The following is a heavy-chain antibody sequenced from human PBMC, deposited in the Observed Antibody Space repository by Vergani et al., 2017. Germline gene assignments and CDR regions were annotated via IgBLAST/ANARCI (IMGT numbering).Heavy chain of an antibody. CDR1: GFSLSTSGVG. D-gene: IGHD6-13*01. J-gene: IGHJ4*02. CDR2: IYWNDDK. Sequence: QITLKESGPTLVKPTQTLTLTCTFSGFSLSTSGVGVGWIRQPPGKALEWLALIYWNDDKRYSPSLKSRLTITKDTSKNQVVLTMTNMDPVDTATYYCAKDSPAGGYSSSWYSDYWGQGTLVTVSS. CDR3: AKDSPAGGYSSSWYSDY. V-gene: IGHV2-5*01.